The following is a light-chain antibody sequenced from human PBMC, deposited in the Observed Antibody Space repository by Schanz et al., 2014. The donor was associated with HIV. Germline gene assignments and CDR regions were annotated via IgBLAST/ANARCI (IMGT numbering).Light chain of an antibody. CDR3: QQYDNWPPFT. Sequence: EIVMTQSPATLSVSPGERATLSCRASQSVSSNLAWYQQKPGQAPRLLIYSASTRATGIPARFSGGGSGTEFTLTISSLQSEDFAIYYCQQYDNWPPFTFGPGTRVD. V-gene: IGKV3-15*01. CDR2: SAS. CDR1: QSVSSN. J-gene: IGKJ3*01.